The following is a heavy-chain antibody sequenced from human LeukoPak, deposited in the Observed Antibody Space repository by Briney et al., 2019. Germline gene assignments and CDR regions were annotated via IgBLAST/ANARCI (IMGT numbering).Heavy chain of an antibody. V-gene: IGHV3-15*01. CDR2: IXXRIAGGTT. J-gene: IGHJ4*02. CDR1: GFTFTHAR. CDR3: TTGYGHSDFDY. D-gene: IGHD3-3*02. Sequence: PGGSLRLSCAASGFTFTHARLXXVXXXXXXXXXXXXLIXXRIAGGTTXYAAXVKXXXTISRDDSKHTLYLQMNSLKSEDTAVYYCTTGYGHSDFDYWGQGTLVTVSS.